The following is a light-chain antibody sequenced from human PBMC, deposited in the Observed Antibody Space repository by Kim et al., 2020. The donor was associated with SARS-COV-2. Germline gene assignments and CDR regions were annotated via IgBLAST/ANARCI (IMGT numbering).Light chain of an antibody. CDR3: AAWDDSLNGV. Sequence: PRQGVTVSCSGSSSNIGRNTVNWYQQLPGTAPKLLIYSNNQRPSGVPDRFSGSKSGTSASLAISGLQSEDEADYYCAAWDDSLNGVFGGGTQLTVL. CDR1: SSNIGRNT. J-gene: IGLJ3*02. CDR2: SNN. V-gene: IGLV1-44*01.